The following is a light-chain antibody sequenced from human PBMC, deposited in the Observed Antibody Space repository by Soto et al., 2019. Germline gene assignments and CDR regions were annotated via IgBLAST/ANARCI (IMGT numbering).Light chain of an antibody. V-gene: IGKV1-5*01. Sequence: DIQITQSPSSVSASVGDRVTITCRASQGISSWLAWYQQKPGKAPKLLIYDASSLESGVPSRFSGSGSGTEFTLTISSLQPDDFATYYCQQYDSYSLTFGGGTKVDIK. CDR2: DAS. J-gene: IGKJ4*01. CDR3: QQYDSYSLT. CDR1: QGISSW.